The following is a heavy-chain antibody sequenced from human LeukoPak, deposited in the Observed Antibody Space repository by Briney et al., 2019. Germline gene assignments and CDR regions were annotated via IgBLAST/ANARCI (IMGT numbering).Heavy chain of an antibody. CDR3: AKYCGYSSSWYKLGFDY. J-gene: IGHJ4*02. Sequence: QAGGSLRLSCAASGFTFSTYAMSWVRQAPGKGLEWVSAISSSGGSTYYADSVKGRFTISRDNSKNTLYLQMNSLRAEDTAVYYCAKYCGYSSSWYKLGFDYWGQGTLVTVSS. D-gene: IGHD6-13*01. V-gene: IGHV3-23*01. CDR2: ISSSGGST. CDR1: GFTFSTYA.